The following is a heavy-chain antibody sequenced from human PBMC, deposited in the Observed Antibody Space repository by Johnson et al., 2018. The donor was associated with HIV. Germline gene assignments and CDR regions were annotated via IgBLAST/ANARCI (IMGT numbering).Heavy chain of an antibody. D-gene: IGHD3-22*01. CDR3: ARGDNYYDSSGYYHDAFDI. CDR1: GFTFSNYA. Sequence: VQLVESGGGLVQPGGSLRLSCAASGFTFSNYAMHWVRQAPGKGLEYVSAISSNGGRTYYANSVKGRFTISRDNSKNTLYLQMGSLRAEDMAVYYCARGDNYYDSSGYYHDAFDIWGQGTMVTVSS. CDR2: ISSNGGRT. V-gene: IGHV3-64*01. J-gene: IGHJ3*02.